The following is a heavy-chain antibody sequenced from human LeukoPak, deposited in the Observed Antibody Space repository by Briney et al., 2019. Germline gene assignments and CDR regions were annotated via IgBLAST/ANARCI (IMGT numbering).Heavy chain of an antibody. CDR3: ARAFSDDSSGYYYVQSDYFDY. CDR2: ISAYNGNT. Sequence: ASVKVSRKASGYTFTIYGISWVRQAPGQGLEWMGWISAYNGNTNYAQKLQGRVTMTTDTSTSTAYMELRSLRSDDTAVYYCARAFSDDSSGYYYVQSDYFDYWGQGTLVTVSS. J-gene: IGHJ4*02. CDR1: GYTFTIYG. V-gene: IGHV1-18*01. D-gene: IGHD3-22*01.